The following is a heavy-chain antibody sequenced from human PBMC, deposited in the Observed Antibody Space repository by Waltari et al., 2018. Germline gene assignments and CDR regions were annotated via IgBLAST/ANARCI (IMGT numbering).Heavy chain of an antibody. Sequence: QVQLVQSGSEVRKPGASVKVSCKASGYTFTDYLLRLVRQAPGQRLECMGWINPNSGDTNYAQKFQGRVTMTRDTSINTAYLELSGLKFDDTAVYYCVRDPVRGALTLDYWGQGTPVTVSS. V-gene: IGHV1-2*02. CDR1: GYTFTDYL. CDR2: INPNSGDT. J-gene: IGHJ4*02. CDR3: VRDPVRGALTLDY. D-gene: IGHD2-8*01.